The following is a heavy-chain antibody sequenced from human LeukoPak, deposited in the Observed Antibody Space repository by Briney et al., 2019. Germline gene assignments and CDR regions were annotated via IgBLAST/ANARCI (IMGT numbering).Heavy chain of an antibody. Sequence: PSEPLSLTCTVSRGSICSYYWNWIRQSPGTGLEWMGYIDNTTKITTNPSLRSRVTISVDTPKNQFSLKLNSATAADKAVYYCARPSCAYSPFDHWGQGTLVTVSS. J-gene: IGHJ4*02. CDR2: IDNTTKI. V-gene: IGHV4-59*01. D-gene: IGHD3-16*01. CDR3: ARPSCAYSPFDH. CDR1: RGSICSYY.